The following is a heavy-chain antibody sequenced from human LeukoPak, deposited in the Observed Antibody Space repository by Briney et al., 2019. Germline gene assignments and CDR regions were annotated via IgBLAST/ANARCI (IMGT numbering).Heavy chain of an antibody. CDR2: FYHSGIT. CDR3: ARDNSGSYHYIDY. D-gene: IGHD1-26*01. V-gene: IGHV4-38-2*02. CDR1: GYSISSGYF. J-gene: IGHJ4*02. Sequence: SETLSLTCTVSGYSISSGYFWGWIRQPPGKGLEWIGSFYHSGITYYNPSLKSRVTISVEMSKNQFSLQLNSVTPEDTAVYYCARDNSGSYHYIDYWGQGTLVTVSS.